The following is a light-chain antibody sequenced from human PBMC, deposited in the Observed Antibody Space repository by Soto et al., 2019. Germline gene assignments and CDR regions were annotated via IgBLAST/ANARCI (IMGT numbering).Light chain of an antibody. CDR3: QQYYSTPYT. V-gene: IGKV4-1*01. CDR1: QSVFYDSNNKNY. CDR2: WAS. Sequence: DIVMTQSLDSLAVSLGERATINCKSSQSVFYDSNNKNYLAWYQQKPGQPPKLLIYWASTRESGVPDRFGGSGSETDFTLTISRLQAEDVAVYYCQQYYSTPYTFGQGTKLEIK. J-gene: IGKJ2*01.